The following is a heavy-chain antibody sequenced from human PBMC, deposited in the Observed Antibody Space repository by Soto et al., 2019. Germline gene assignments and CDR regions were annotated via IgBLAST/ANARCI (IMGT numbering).Heavy chain of an antibody. CDR3: AKFGVESFVLRFLEWLFHLDY. D-gene: IGHD3-3*01. Sequence: PGGSLRLSCAASGFTFSSYAMSWVRQAPGKGLEWVSAISGSGGSTYYADSVKGRFTISRDNSKNTLYLQMNSLRAEDTAVYYCAKFGVESFVLRFLEWLFHLDYWGQGTLVTVSS. V-gene: IGHV3-23*01. CDR2: ISGSGGST. J-gene: IGHJ4*02. CDR1: GFTFSSYA.